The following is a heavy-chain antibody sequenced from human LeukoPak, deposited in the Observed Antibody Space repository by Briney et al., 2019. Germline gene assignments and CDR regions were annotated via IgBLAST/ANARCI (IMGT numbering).Heavy chain of an antibody. J-gene: IGHJ3*02. D-gene: IGHD1-26*01. V-gene: IGHV1-24*01. CDR1: GYTLTELS. CDR3: ATDRVTVGAHHDAFDI. Sequence: ASVKVSCKVSGYTLTELSMHWVRQAPGKGLEWMGGFDPEDGETIYAQKFQGRVTMTEDTSTDTAYMELSSLRSEDTAVYYCATDRVTVGAHHDAFDIWGQGTMVTVSS. CDR2: FDPEDGET.